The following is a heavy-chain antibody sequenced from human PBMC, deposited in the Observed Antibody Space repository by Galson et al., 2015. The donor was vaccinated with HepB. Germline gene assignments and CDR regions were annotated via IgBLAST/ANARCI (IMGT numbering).Heavy chain of an antibody. J-gene: IGHJ4*02. CDR2: INAGNGNT. CDR1: GYTFTSYA. CDR3: ARGAGYYDSSGYYSNFDY. V-gene: IGHV1-3*01. D-gene: IGHD3-22*01. Sequence: SVKVSCKASGYTFTSYAMYWVRQAPGQRLEWMGWINAGNGNTKYSQKFQGRVTITRDTSASTAYMELSSLRSEDTAVYYCARGAGYYDSSGYYSNFDYWGQGTLVTVSS.